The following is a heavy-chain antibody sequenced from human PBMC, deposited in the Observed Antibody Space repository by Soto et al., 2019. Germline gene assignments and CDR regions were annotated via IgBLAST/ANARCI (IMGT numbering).Heavy chain of an antibody. Sequence: SETLSLTCTASGGSIRSTSYYWAWIRQPPGKRLEWIGSIYSNGRTYYNPSLKSRVTISVDTSKNQFSVKLSSVTAADMAVYYCARQVDELSRVDYWGQGALVTVSS. D-gene: IGHD3-10*01. V-gene: IGHV4-39*01. CDR3: ARQVDELSRVDY. CDR1: GGSIRSTSYY. CDR2: IYSNGRT. J-gene: IGHJ4*02.